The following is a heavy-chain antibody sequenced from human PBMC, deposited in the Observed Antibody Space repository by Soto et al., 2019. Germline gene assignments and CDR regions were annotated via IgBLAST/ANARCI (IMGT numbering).Heavy chain of an antibody. J-gene: IGHJ6*03. Sequence: QVQLVQSGAEVKKPGASVKVSCKASGYTFTSHGISWVRQAPGQGLEWMGWISANNGDTNYAQKFQGRVTVTPDTYTSSDERDLRRVRSDETVLYYGAGIVRGHSTDYARYIDVWVNATAV. CDR1: GYTFTSHG. V-gene: IGHV1-18*01. CDR2: ISANNGDT. D-gene: IGHD3-10*02. CDR3: AGIVRGHSTDYARYIDV.